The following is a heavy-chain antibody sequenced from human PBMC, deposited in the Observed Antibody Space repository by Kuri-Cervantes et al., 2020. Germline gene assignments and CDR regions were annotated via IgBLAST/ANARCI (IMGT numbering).Heavy chain of an antibody. CDR1: GGSFSGYY. CDR3: ARDQADYYGSGSYLPPYYYYYYMDV. J-gene: IGHJ6*03. Sequence: SETLSLTCAVYGGSFSGYYWSWIRQPPGKGLEWIGEIHHSGSTNYNPSLKSRVTISVDTSKNQFSLKLRSVTAADTAVYYCARDQADYYGSGSYLPPYYYYYYMDVWGKGTTVTVSS. D-gene: IGHD3-10*01. CDR2: IHHSGST. V-gene: IGHV4-34*01.